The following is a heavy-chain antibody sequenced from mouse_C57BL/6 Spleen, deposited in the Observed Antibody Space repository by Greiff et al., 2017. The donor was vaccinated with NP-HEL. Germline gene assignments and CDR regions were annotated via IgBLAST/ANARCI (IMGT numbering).Heavy chain of an antibody. CDR3: ARGGYYGNAWFAY. D-gene: IGHD2-1*01. J-gene: IGHJ3*01. Sequence: QVQLKESGAELVKPGASVKMSCKASGYTFTTYPIEWMKQNHGKSLEWIGNFHPYNDDTKYNEKFKGKATLTVEKSSSTVYLELSRLTSDDSAVYYCARGGYYGNAWFAYWGQGTLVTVSA. V-gene: IGHV1-47*01. CDR2: FHPYNDDT. CDR1: GYTFTTYP.